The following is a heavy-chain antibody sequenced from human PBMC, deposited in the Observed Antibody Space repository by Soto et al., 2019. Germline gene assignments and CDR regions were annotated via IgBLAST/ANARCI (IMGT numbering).Heavy chain of an antibody. CDR3: AKWKVGATRATDVDS. CDR2: AHSSGGT. Sequence: QPQLKESGPGLVKPSETLSLTCNVSGVLVSSGDYFWGWIRQPPGKGLEWIGSAHSSGGTYYKPTIKARPTLSVDKSTNNFSLRLNSVPAADTGVYYCAKWKVGATRATDVDSGGQGKLVSVSS. CDR1: GVLVSSGDYF. D-gene: IGHD1-26*01. V-gene: IGHV4-39*02. J-gene: IGHJ4*02.